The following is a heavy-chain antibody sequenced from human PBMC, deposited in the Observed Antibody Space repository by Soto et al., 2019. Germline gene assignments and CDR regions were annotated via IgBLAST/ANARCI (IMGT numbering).Heavy chain of an antibody. CDR3: AREMATIRGFDY. V-gene: IGHV3-53*01. D-gene: IGHD5-12*01. J-gene: IGHJ4*02. CDR1: GFTVSSNY. CDR2: IYSGGST. Sequence: GGSLRLSCAASGFTVSSNYLSWVRQAPGKGLEWVSVIYSGGSTYYADSVKGRFTISRDNSKNTLYLQMNRLRAEDTAVYYCAREMATIRGFDYWGQGTLVTVSS.